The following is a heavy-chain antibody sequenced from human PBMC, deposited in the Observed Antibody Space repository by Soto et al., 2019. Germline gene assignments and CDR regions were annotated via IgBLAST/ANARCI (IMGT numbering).Heavy chain of an antibody. Sequence: GASVKVSCKASGYTFTSYGISWVRQAPGQGLEWMGWISAYNGNTNYAQKLQGRVTMTTDTSMSTAYMELRSLRSDDTAVYYCARDLDYGDYGVYYGMDVWGQGTTVTVSS. J-gene: IGHJ6*02. CDR3: ARDLDYGDYGVYYGMDV. CDR1: GYTFTSYG. V-gene: IGHV1-18*01. D-gene: IGHD4-17*01. CDR2: ISAYNGNT.